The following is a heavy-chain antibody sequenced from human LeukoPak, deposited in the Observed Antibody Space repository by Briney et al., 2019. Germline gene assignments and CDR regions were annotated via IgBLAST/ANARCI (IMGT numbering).Heavy chain of an antibody. Sequence: SGGSLRLSCVASGVTLSNYAMSWARQAPGKGLEWVSGISSSGSGGNTYYADSVKGRFTISRDNSKNTLYLQMNSLRAEDTAVYYCARSFHDILTGYGEIDYWGQGTLVTVSS. CDR2: ISSSGSGGNT. D-gene: IGHD3-9*01. CDR1: GVTLSNYA. V-gene: IGHV3-23*01. J-gene: IGHJ4*02. CDR3: ARSFHDILTGYGEIDY.